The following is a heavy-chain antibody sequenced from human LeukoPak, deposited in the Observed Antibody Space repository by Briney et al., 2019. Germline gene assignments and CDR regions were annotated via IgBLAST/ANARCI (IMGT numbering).Heavy chain of an antibody. V-gene: IGHV4-4*07. CDR3: AIETYYYDSSGYLSYPSYGFDY. D-gene: IGHD3-22*01. J-gene: IGHJ4*02. CDR1: GGSISSYY. CDR2: IYTSGST. Sequence: SETLFLTCTVSGGSISSYYWSWIRQPAGKGLEWIGRIYTSGSTNYNPSLKSRVTMSVDTSKNQFSLKLSSVTAADTAVYYCAIETYYYDSSGYLSYPSYGFDYWGQGTLVTVSS.